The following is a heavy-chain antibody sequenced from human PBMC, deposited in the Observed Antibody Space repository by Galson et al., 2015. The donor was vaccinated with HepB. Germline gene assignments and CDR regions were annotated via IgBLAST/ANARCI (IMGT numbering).Heavy chain of an antibody. CDR3: AKLASGSYCDY. Sequence: SLRLSCAASGFTFSNYAMSWVRQSPGKGLEWVSAISGSGGSTYYADSAKGRFTISRDNSKNTLYLQMSSLRAEVTAVYYCAKLASGSYCDYWGQGTLVTVSS. CDR2: ISGSGGST. CDR1: GFTFSNYA. J-gene: IGHJ4*02. V-gene: IGHV3-23*01. D-gene: IGHD1-26*01.